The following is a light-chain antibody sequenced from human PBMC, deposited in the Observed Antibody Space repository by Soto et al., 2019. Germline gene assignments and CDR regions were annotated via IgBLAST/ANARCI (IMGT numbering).Light chain of an antibody. Sequence: EIVMTQSPSSLSVYPGERATLSCRAIQSVSSYLAWYQQKPGQAPRLLIYDASNRATGIPARFSGSGSGTDFTLTISSLEPEDFAVYYCQQRSNWPRSITFGQGTRLEI. V-gene: IGKV3-11*01. CDR2: DAS. J-gene: IGKJ5*01. CDR1: QSVSSY. CDR3: QQRSNWPRSIT.